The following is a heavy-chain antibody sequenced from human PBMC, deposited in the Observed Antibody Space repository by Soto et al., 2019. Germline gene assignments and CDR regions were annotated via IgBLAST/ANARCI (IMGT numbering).Heavy chain of an antibody. D-gene: IGHD2-15*01. J-gene: IGHJ5*02. CDR3: ARMKSRIQSLGYCSGGSCYSYWFDP. CDR1: GYTFTSYD. Sequence: QVQLVQSGAEVKKPGASVKVSCKASGYTFTSYDINWVRQATGQGLEWMGWMNPNSGNTGYAQKFHGRVTMTRNNSISTDYMELSSLRSDVTDVYYCARMKSRIQSLGYCSGGSCYSYWFDPWVQGTLVTESS. CDR2: MNPNSGNT. V-gene: IGHV1-8*01.